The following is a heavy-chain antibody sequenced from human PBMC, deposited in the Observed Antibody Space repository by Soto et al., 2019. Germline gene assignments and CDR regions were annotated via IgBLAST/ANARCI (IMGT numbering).Heavy chain of an antibody. CDR1: GFTFSSYS. D-gene: IGHD4-17*01. CDR3: ARGFDGDPKSVDY. Sequence: PGGSLRLSCAASGFTFSSYSMNWVRQAPGKGLEWVSSISSSSSYIYYADSVKGRFTISRDNAKNSLYLQMNSLRAEDTAVYYCARGFDGDPKSVDYWGQGTLVTVSS. V-gene: IGHV3-21*01. CDR2: ISSSSSYI. J-gene: IGHJ4*02.